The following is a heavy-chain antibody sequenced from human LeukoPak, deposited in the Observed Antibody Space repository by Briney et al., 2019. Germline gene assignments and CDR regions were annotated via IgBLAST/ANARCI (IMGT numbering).Heavy chain of an antibody. V-gene: IGHV3-11*03. CDR3: ASLVRQFTGAFDI. CDR1: GFSFSDYC. Sequence: KPGGSLRLSCAASGFSFSDYCMTWIRQAPGKGLEWLTYISTSSSDTRYADSVKGRFTISRDDAKKSLYLQMDSLRAEDTALYYCASLVRQFTGAFDIWGQGTMVTVSS. CDR2: ISTSSSDT. D-gene: IGHD3-10*01. J-gene: IGHJ3*02.